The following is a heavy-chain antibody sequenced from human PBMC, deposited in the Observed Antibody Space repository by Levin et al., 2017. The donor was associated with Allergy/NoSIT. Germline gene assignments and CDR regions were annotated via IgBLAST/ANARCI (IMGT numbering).Heavy chain of an antibody. Sequence: PGGSLRLSCAASGFTFSSYAMSWVRQAPGKGLEWVSAISGSGGSTYYADSVKGRFTISRDNSKNTLYLQMNSLRAEDTAVYYCASPVDSGSYPNPLYYYYGMDVWGQGTTVTVSS. V-gene: IGHV3-23*01. J-gene: IGHJ6*02. CDR1: GFTFSSYA. CDR3: ASPVDSGSYPNPLYYYYGMDV. CDR2: ISGSGGST. D-gene: IGHD1-26*01.